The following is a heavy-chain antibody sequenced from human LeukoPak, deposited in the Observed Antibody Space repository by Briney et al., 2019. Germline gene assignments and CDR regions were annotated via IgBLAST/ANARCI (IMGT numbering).Heavy chain of an antibody. CDR2: INPNSGGT. J-gene: IGHJ4*02. V-gene: IGHV1-2*02. CDR1: GYTFTGYY. CDR3: ARDNTNWGGGY. Sequence: ASVKVSCKTSGYTFTGYYVHWVRQAPGQGLEWMGWINPNSGGTNYGQKFQGRVTMTRDTSISTAYMELSRLRSDDTAVYYRARDNTNWGGGYWGQGTLVTVSS. D-gene: IGHD7-27*01.